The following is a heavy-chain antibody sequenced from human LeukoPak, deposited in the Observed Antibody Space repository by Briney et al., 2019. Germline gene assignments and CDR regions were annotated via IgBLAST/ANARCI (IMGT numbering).Heavy chain of an antibody. CDR3: ARDGTDYGDYGY. CDR2: IYSDNT. D-gene: IGHD4-17*01. Sequence: GGSLRLSCTVSGFTVSSNSMSWVRQAPGKGLEWVSFIYSDNTHYSDSVKGRFTISRDNSKNTLYLQMNSLRAEDTAVYYCARDGTDYGDYGYWGQGTLVTVSS. CDR1: GFTVSSNS. V-gene: IGHV3-53*01. J-gene: IGHJ4*02.